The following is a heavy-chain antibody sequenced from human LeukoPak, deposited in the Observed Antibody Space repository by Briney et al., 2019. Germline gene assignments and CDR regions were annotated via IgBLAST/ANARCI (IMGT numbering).Heavy chain of an antibody. Sequence: SETLSLTCTVSGGSISSYYWSWIRQPPGKGLEWIGYIYYSGSTNYNPSLKSRVTISVDTSKNQFSLKLSSVTAADTAVYDCARHVGAAAGTDYWGQGTLVTVSS. CDR2: IYYSGST. J-gene: IGHJ4*02. D-gene: IGHD6-13*01. V-gene: IGHV4-59*08. CDR3: ARHVGAAAGTDY. CDR1: GGSISSYY.